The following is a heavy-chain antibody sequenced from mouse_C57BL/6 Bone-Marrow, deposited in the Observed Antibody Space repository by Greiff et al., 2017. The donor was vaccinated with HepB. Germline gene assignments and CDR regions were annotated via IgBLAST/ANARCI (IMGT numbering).Heavy chain of an antibody. V-gene: IGHV1-39*01. J-gene: IGHJ2*01. CDR2: INPNYGTT. CDR1: GYSFTDYN. CDR3: ARVFITTVAYYFDY. D-gene: IGHD1-1*01. Sequence: ESGPELVKPGASVKISCKASGYSFTDYNMNWVKQSNGKSLEWIGVINPNYGTTSYNQKFKGKATLTVDQSSSTAYMQLNSLTSEDSAVYYCARVFITTVAYYFDYWGQGTTLTVSS.